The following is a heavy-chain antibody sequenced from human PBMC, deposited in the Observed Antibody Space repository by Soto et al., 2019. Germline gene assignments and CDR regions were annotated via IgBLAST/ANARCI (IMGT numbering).Heavy chain of an antibody. Sequence: GGSLRLSCAASGFTFSSYGMHWVRQAPGKGLEWVAVISYDGSNKYYADSVKGRFTISRDNSKNTLYLQMNSLRAEDTAVYYCAVLHDYGDAHYYYYMDVWGKGTTVTVSS. D-gene: IGHD4-17*01. J-gene: IGHJ6*03. V-gene: IGHV3-30*03. CDR3: AVLHDYGDAHYYYYMDV. CDR2: ISYDGSNK. CDR1: GFTFSSYG.